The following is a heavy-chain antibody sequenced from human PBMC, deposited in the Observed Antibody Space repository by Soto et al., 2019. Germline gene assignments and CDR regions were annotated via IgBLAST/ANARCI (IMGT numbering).Heavy chain of an antibody. J-gene: IGHJ5*02. CDR1: GFTFSSYA. CDR2: ISGSGGST. D-gene: IGHD6-19*01. V-gene: IGHV3-23*01. Sequence: GGSLRLSCAASGFTFSSYAMSWVRQAPGKGLEWVSAISGSGGSTYYADSVKGRFTISRDNSKNTLYLQMNSLRAEDTAVYYCATYSSAPGGFDPWGQGNLVTVSS. CDR3: ATYSSAPGGFDP.